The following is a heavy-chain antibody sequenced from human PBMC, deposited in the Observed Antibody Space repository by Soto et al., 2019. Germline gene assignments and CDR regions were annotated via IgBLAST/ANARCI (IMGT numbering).Heavy chain of an antibody. CDR3: ARGTVGYCSGGSCYSNYYGMDV. Sequence: SQTLSLTCAISGDSVSSNSAAWNWIRQSPSRGLEWLGRTYYRSKWYNDYAVSVKSRITINPDTSKNQFSLQLNSVTPEDTAVYYHARGTVGYCSGGSCYSNYYGMDVWGQGTTVTVSS. CDR1: GDSVSSNSAA. D-gene: IGHD2-15*01. V-gene: IGHV6-1*01. J-gene: IGHJ6*02. CDR2: TYYRSKWYN.